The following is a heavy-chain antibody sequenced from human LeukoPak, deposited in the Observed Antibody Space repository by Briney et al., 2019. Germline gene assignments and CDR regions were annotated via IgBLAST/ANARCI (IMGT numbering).Heavy chain of an antibody. V-gene: IGHV3-74*01. D-gene: IGHD1-26*01. Sequence: GGSLRLSCAASEFTFSSYRMHWVRQAPGKGLVWVSRISSDGGSTSYAGSVKGRFTISRDDAKNTLYLQMNSLRAEDTAVYYCARDRGNSGSYWTFDYWGQGTLVTVSS. J-gene: IGHJ4*02. CDR1: EFTFSSYR. CDR2: ISSDGGST. CDR3: ARDRGNSGSYWTFDY.